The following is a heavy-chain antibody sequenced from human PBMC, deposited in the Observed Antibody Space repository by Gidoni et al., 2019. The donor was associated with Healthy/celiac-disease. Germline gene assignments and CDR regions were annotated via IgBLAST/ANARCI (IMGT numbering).Heavy chain of an antibody. CDR3: ARAGYCSSTSCYLVDY. Sequence: QVQLQQWGAGLLKPSETLSLTCAVYGGSFSGYYWSWIRQPPGKGLEWIGESNHSGSTNYNPSLKSRVTISVDTSKNQFSLKLSSVTAADTAVYYCARAGYCSSTSCYLVDYWGQGTLVTVSS. CDR2: SNHSGST. V-gene: IGHV4-34*01. D-gene: IGHD2-2*01. CDR1: GGSFSGYY. J-gene: IGHJ4*02.